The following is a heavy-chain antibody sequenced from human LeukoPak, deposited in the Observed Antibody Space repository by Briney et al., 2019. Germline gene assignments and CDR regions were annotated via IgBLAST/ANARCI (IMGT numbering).Heavy chain of an antibody. CDR1: GGSISSYY. Sequence: SETLSLTCTVSGGSISSYYWSWIRQPAGKGLEWIGRIYTSGSTNYNPSLKSRVTMSVDTSKNQFSLKLSSVTAADTAVYYCASEPLSGSWYTPNWFDPWGQGTLVTVSS. J-gene: IGHJ5*02. D-gene: IGHD6-13*01. CDR3: ASEPLSGSWYTPNWFDP. V-gene: IGHV4-4*07. CDR2: IYTSGST.